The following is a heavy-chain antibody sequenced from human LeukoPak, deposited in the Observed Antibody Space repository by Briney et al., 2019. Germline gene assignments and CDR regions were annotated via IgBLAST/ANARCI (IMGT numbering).Heavy chain of an antibody. CDR1: GSTVSSNS. D-gene: IGHD6-25*01. Sequence: GGSLRLSCTASGSTVSSNSLTWVRQAPGKGLEWVSVSYDTGNTYYADSAKGRFTISGDISKNTLYLQMNSLRAEDTAVYYCARDSRLLDVWGQGTTVTVSS. V-gene: IGHV3-53*01. J-gene: IGHJ6*02. CDR2: SYDTGNT. CDR3: ARDSRLLDV.